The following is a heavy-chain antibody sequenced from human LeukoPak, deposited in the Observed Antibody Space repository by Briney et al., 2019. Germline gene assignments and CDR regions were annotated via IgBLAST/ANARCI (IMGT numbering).Heavy chain of an antibody. V-gene: IGHV4-39*07. CDR2: IYYTGST. J-gene: IGHJ5*02. CDR3: ARDRAIAAIGGDWFDP. Sequence: SETLSLTCIVSGGSISSSSYYWVWIRQPPGKGLEWIGSIYYTGSTYYNPALTTRVTISLDTSKIQFSLKLSSVTAADTAVYYCARDRAIAAIGGDWFDPWGQGTLVTVSS. D-gene: IGHD6-13*01. CDR1: GGSISSSSYY.